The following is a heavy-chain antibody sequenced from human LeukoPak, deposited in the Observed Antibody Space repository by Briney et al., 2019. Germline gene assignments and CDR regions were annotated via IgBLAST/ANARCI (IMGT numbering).Heavy chain of an antibody. CDR2: IYYSGST. CDR3: ARATMIVVDTFDY. CDR1: GGSISSSSYY. J-gene: IGHJ4*02. V-gene: IGHV4-39*07. Sequence: PSETLSLTCTVSGGSISSSSYYWGWIRQPPGKGLEWIGSIYYSGSTYYNPSLKSRVTISVDTSKNQFSLKLSSVTAADTAVYYCARATMIVVDTFDYWGQGTLVTASS. D-gene: IGHD3-22*01.